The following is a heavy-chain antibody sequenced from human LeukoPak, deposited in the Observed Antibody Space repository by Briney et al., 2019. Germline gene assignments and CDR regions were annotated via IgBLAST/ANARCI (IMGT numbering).Heavy chain of an antibody. Sequence: ASVKVSCKASGYIFTSYFMHWVRQAPGQGLEWMGLINPSGGSTRYAQKFQGRVTMTRDMSTSTVYMELSSLRSEDTAVYYCARTLPHRRLMDTTMEQHWFDPWGQGTLVTVSS. CDR2: INPSGGST. D-gene: IGHD5-18*01. V-gene: IGHV1-46*01. J-gene: IGHJ5*02. CDR1: GYIFTSYF. CDR3: ARTLPHRRLMDTTMEQHWFDP.